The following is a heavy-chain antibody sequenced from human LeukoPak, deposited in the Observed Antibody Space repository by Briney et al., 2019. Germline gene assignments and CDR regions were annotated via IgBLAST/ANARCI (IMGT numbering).Heavy chain of an antibody. CDR2: IWYDGSNK. Sequence: GGSLRLSCAASGFTFSSYSMNWVRQAPGKGLEWVAVIWYDGSNKYYADSVKGRFTISRDNSKNTLYLQMNSLRAEDTAVYYCAKGIGPVDYWGQGTLVTVSS. V-gene: IGHV3-33*06. CDR1: GFTFSSYS. D-gene: IGHD3/OR15-3a*01. J-gene: IGHJ4*02. CDR3: AKGIGPVDY.